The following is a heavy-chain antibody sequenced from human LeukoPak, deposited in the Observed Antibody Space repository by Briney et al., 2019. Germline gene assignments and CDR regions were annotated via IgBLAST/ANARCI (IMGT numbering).Heavy chain of an antibody. Sequence: GESLKISCKGSGYSFTSQWIGWVRQMPGKGLEWMGIIYPDDSDTRYNSSLQGQVTMSADKSISTAYLQWSSLKASDTAAYYCTRLYGVGWSPDFWGQGTPVTVSS. CDR2: IYPDDSDT. V-gene: IGHV5-51*01. J-gene: IGHJ4*02. D-gene: IGHD6-19*01. CDR1: GYSFTSQW. CDR3: TRLYGVGWSPDF.